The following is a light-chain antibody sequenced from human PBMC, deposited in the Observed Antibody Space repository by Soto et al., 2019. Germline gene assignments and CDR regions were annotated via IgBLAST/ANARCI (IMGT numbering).Light chain of an antibody. V-gene: IGLV2-14*01. J-gene: IGLJ1*01. CDR3: SSYTSSSTYV. CDR2: EVS. Sequence: QSALTQPASVSGSPGQSITISCTGTSSDVGGYNYVSWYQQHPGKAPKLMIYEVSNRPSGVSNRFSGSKSGNTASLTISGLQGEDGADYYCSSYTSSSTYVFGTGTKVTVL. CDR1: SSDVGGYNY.